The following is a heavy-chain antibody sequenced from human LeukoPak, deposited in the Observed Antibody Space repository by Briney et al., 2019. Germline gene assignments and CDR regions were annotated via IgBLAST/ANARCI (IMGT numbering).Heavy chain of an antibody. CDR2: ISFDGRNA. CDR3: ARTVWFGELPDY. V-gene: IGHV3-30*04. J-gene: IGHJ4*02. Sequence: GGSLRLSCAASGFTFSSYAMHWVRQAPGKGLEWVAVISFDGRNAYYADSVRGRFTISRDNSKNTLYLQMNSLRAEDTAVYYCARTVWFGELPDYWGQGTLVTVSS. CDR1: GFTFSSYA. D-gene: IGHD3-10*01.